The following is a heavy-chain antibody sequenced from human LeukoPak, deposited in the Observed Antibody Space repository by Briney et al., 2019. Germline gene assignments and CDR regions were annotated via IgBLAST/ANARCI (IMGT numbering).Heavy chain of an antibody. D-gene: IGHD3-16*01. J-gene: IGHJ4*02. CDR3: ATARDRSYGGFDF. Sequence: GESLKISCKGSGYSFTSNWIGWVRQMPGKGLEWMGTIYPGDSDTRYSPSFHGQATISADKSISTTYLQWSSLKASDTAMYYCATARDRSYGGFDFWGQGTLVTVSS. CDR1: GYSFTSNW. V-gene: IGHV5-51*01. CDR2: IYPGDSDT.